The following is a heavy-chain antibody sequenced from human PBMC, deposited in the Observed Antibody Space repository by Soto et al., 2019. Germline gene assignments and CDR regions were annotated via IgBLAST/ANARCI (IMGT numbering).Heavy chain of an antibody. CDR3: ETTYISPFDY. CDR2: FDPEDGET. CDR1: GYSPTELS. D-gene: IGHD2-2*02. J-gene: IGHJ4*02. Sequence: ASVKVSCKVSGYSPTELSMHWVRQAPGKGLEWMGGFDPEDGETVYAQKFQGRVTMTEDSSTDTAYMELSSLRSEDTAVYYCETTYISPFDYWGQGTLVTVSS. V-gene: IGHV1-24*01.